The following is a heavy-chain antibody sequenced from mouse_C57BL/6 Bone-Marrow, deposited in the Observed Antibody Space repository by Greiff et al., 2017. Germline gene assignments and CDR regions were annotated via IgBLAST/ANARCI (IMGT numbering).Heavy chain of an antibody. Sequence: QVQLQQPGAELVKPGASVKMSCKASGYTFTSYWITWVKQGPGQGLEWIGDIYPGSGSTNYNEKCKSKATLTVDTSSSTAYMQLSSLTSEYSAVYYCANDGYYAYYFDYWGQGTTLTVSS. V-gene: IGHV1-55*01. D-gene: IGHD2-3*01. CDR1: GYTFTSYW. CDR3: ANDGYYAYYFDY. CDR2: IYPGSGST. J-gene: IGHJ2*01.